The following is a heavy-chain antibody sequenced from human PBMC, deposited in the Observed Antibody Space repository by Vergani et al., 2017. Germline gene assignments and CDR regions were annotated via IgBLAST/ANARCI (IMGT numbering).Heavy chain of an antibody. CDR1: GFTFSSYD. D-gene: IGHD2-15*01. V-gene: IGHV3-13*01. CDR2: IGTAGDT. Sequence: EVQLVASGGGLVQLGGSLRLSCAASGFTFSSYDMHWVRQATGKGLEWVSAIGTAGDTYYPGSVKGRFTISRENAKNSLYLQMNSLRAGDTAVYYCARGCSGGSCYSGYYYYGMDVWGQGTTVTVSS. CDR3: ARGCSGGSCYSGYYYYGMDV. J-gene: IGHJ6*02.